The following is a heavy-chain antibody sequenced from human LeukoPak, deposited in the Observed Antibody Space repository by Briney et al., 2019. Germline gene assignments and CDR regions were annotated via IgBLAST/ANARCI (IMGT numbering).Heavy chain of an antibody. J-gene: IGHJ4*02. CDR2: IYTSGST. Sequence: SETLPLTCTVSGGSISSYYWSWIRQPAGKGLEWIGRIYTSGSTNYNPSLKSRVTMSVDTSKNQFSLKLSSVTAADTAVYYCARGVGIVATGYFDYWGQGTLVTVSS. CDR3: ARGVGIVATGYFDY. CDR1: GGSISSYY. V-gene: IGHV4-4*07. D-gene: IGHD5-12*01.